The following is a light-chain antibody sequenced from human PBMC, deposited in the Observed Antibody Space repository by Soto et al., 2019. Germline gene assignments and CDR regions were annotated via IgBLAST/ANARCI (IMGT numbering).Light chain of an antibody. Sequence: QSALTQPPSASGSPGQSVTISCTGTSSDVGAYNYVSWYQQLPGKAPKLVIYEVSKRPSGVPDRFSGSKSGNTASLTVSGLQAEDEAEYYCISYAGSNNFIFGGGTKLTVL. CDR1: SSDVGAYNY. CDR2: EVS. J-gene: IGLJ2*01. CDR3: ISYAGSNNFI. V-gene: IGLV2-8*01.